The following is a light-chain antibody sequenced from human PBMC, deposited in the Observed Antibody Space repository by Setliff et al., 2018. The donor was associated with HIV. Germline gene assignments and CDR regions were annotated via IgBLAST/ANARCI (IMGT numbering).Light chain of an antibody. Sequence: QSVLTQPVSVSGSPGQSITTSRTGTSSDVGSYNLVSWYQQHPGKAPKLMIYEGSKRPSGVSNRFSGSKSGNTASLTISGLQAEDEADYYCCSYAGSSTTYVFGTGTKVTVL. J-gene: IGLJ1*01. CDR3: CSYAGSSTTYV. V-gene: IGLV2-23*01. CDR1: SSDVGSYNL. CDR2: EGS.